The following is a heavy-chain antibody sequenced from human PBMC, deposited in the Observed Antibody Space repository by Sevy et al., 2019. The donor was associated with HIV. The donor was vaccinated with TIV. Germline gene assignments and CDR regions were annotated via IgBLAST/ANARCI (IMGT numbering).Heavy chain of an antibody. CDR1: GFNFDNYA. V-gene: IGHV3-23*01. CDR3: AKDHTTPAKYYFDS. J-gene: IGHJ4*02. D-gene: IGHD2-2*01. CDR2: ISGSGGTT. Sequence: GGSLRLSCAASGFNFDNYAMTWVRQAPGKGLECVSTISGSGGTTYYAHSVKGRFTISRDNSKNTLSLQMNNLRVEDTAIYFCAKDHTTPAKYYFDSWGQGTLVTVSS.